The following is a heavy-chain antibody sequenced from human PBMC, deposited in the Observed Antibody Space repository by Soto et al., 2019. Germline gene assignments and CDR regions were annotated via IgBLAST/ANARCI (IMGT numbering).Heavy chain of an antibody. CDR1: GFIFSSFW. Sequence: EVRLEEAGGGFVQPGGSLRVSCSGSGFIFSSFWMHWVRQGPGQGLEWVSRINGDGASLAYAESVKGRFSISRDNVKNTLHLHMNSLGVDDTDVYFCAREGTLGLDVLGRGTTGTVSS. V-gene: IGHV3-74*03. J-gene: IGHJ6*02. D-gene: IGHD1-1*01. CDR3: AREGTLGLDV. CDR2: INGDGASL.